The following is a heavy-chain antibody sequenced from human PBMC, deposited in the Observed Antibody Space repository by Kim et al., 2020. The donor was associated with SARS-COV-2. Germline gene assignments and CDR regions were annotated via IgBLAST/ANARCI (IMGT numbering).Heavy chain of an antibody. D-gene: IGHD6-19*01. CDR3: ARDRQRAGTGVDY. V-gene: IGHV6-1*01. Sequence: YALSVKGRMTITPDPSKSQFSPQLNSVTPEDTAVYYCARDRQRAGTGVDYWGQGTLVTVSS. J-gene: IGHJ4*02.